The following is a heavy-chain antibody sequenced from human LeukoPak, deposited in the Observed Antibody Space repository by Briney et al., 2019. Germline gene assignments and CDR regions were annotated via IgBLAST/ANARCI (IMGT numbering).Heavy chain of an antibody. CDR3: AKEGRIAAGTGDYFDY. J-gene: IGHJ4*02. V-gene: IGHV3-74*01. CDR1: GFTFSSYW. CDR2: INTDGSST. Sequence: GGSLRLSCAASGFTFSSYWMHWVRQAPGKGVVWVSRINTDGSSTSYADSVKGRFTISRDNAKNTVLLQMNSLRADDTAVYYCAKEGRIAAGTGDYFDYWGQGTLVTVSS. D-gene: IGHD6-13*01.